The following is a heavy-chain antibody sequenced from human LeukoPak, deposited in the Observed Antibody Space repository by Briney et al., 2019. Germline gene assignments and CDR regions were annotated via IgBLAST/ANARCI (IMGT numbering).Heavy chain of an antibody. CDR1: GGTFSSYA. D-gene: IGHD2-2*01. J-gene: IGHJ3*02. Sequence: SVKVSCKASGGTFSSYAISWVRQALGQGLEWMGGIIPIFGTANYAQKFQGRVTITADESTSTAYMELSSLRSEDTAVYYCARDTGEDCSSTSCPGAAFDIWGQGTMVTVSS. CDR2: IIPIFGTA. V-gene: IGHV1-69*13. CDR3: ARDTGEDCSSTSCPGAAFDI.